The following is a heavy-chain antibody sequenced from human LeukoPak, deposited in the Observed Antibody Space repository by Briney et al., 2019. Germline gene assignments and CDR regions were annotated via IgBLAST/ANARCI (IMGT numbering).Heavy chain of an antibody. Sequence: GGSLRLSCAASGFTFSSYGMHWVRRAPGKGLEWVAFIRYDGSNKYYADSVKGRFTISRDNSKNTLYLQMNSLRAEDTAVYYCAKDKAYDLWFDPWGQGTLVTVSS. CDR2: IRYDGSNK. CDR3: AKDKAYDLWFDP. D-gene: IGHD3-3*01. V-gene: IGHV3-30*02. J-gene: IGHJ5*02. CDR1: GFTFSSYG.